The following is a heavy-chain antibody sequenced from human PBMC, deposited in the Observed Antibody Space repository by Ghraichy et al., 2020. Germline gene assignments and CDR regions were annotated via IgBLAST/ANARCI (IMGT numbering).Heavy chain of an antibody. CDR3: ASQWEGATTGWFDP. J-gene: IGHJ5*02. V-gene: IGHV3-48*02. Sequence: GGSLRLSCAASGFTFSSYSMNWVRQAPGKGLEWVSYISSSSSTIYYADSVKGRFTISRDNAKNSLYLQMNSLRDEDTAVYYCASQWEGATTGWFDPWGQGTLVTVSS. CDR1: GFTFSSYS. D-gene: IGHD1-26*01. CDR2: ISSSSSTI.